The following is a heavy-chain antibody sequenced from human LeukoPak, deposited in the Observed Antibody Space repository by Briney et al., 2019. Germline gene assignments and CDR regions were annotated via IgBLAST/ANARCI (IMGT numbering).Heavy chain of an antibody. Sequence: ASVKVSCKASGYTFTAYYMHWVRQAPGQGLEWMGWINPNSGGTNSAQRSQGRVTVTRDTSVNTAYMELSRLRSDDTAVYYCARRPLVAVAGLDYWGQGTLVTVSS. CDR3: ARRPLVAVAGLDY. D-gene: IGHD6-19*01. CDR2: INPNSGGT. V-gene: IGHV1-2*02. J-gene: IGHJ4*02. CDR1: GYTFTAYY.